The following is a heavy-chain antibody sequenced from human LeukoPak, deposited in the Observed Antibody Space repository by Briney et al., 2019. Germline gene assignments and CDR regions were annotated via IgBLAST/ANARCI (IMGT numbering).Heavy chain of an antibody. V-gene: IGHV4-39*07. Sequence: SETLSLTCTVSGASISRTTYYWGWVRQPPGKGLEWIGNIYYSGSTYYNPSLRSRVTLSVDTSKNQFSLNLRSVTAADTAVYYCARYLPYGWGSPDAFDIWGQGTMVVVSS. J-gene: IGHJ3*02. D-gene: IGHD7-27*01. CDR1: GASISRTTYY. CDR3: ARYLPYGWGSPDAFDI. CDR2: IYYSGST.